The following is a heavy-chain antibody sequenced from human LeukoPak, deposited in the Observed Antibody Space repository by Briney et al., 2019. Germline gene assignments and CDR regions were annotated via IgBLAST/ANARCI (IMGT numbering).Heavy chain of an antibody. CDR1: GFSFSNFW. CDR2: INSDGSSA. V-gene: IGHV3-74*01. J-gene: IGHJ4*02. Sequence: PGGSLRLSCAASGFSFSNFWMHWVRQVPGKGLVWVSHINSDGSSASYADSVKGRFTISRDNAKNTLYLQMNSLRAEDTALYYCGRDGRWEVIDYWGQGTLVTVSS. CDR3: GRDGRWEVIDY. D-gene: IGHD1-26*01.